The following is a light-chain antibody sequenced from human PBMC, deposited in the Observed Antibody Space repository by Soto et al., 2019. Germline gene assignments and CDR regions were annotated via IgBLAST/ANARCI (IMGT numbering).Light chain of an antibody. CDR2: AAS. CDR1: QGVSTY. V-gene: IGKV1-39*01. CDR3: QQSYATPIT. Sequence: DIQMTQSPSSLSASVGDRVTITCRASQGVSTYLNWYQQRPGRAPTLLIYAASSLQSGVPSRFSGSGSATDFTLTISSLQPDDFAPYYCQQSYATPITFGHGTRLE. J-gene: IGKJ5*01.